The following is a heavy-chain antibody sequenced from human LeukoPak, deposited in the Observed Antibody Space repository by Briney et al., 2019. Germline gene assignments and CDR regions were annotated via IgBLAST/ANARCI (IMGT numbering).Heavy chain of an antibody. D-gene: IGHD6-13*01. J-gene: IGHJ4*02. V-gene: IGHV3-30*02. CDR2: IRYDGNDK. CDR3: AKDSSMSDC. CDR1: GFTFSSYG. Sequence: PGGSLRLSCAASGFTFSSYGMHWVRQAPGKGLEGVAFIRYDGNDKYYADSVKGRVTVSRDNSKNTLYLQMNSLRAEDTAVYYCAKDSSMSDCWGQGTLVTVSS.